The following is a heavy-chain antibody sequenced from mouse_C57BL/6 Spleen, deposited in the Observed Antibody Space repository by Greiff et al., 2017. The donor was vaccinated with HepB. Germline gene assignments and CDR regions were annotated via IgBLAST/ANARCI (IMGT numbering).Heavy chain of an antibody. V-gene: IGHV3-6*01. CDR2: ISYDGSN. D-gene: IGHD2-4*01. J-gene: IGHJ3*01. CDR1: GYSITSGYY. CDR3: ARGGVYDYFSWFAY. Sequence: EVKLMESGPGLVKPSQSLSLTCSVTGYSITSGYYWNWIRQFPGNKLEWMGYISYDGSNNYNPSLKNRISITRDTSKNQFFLKLNSVTTEDTATYYCARGGVYDYFSWFAYWGQGTLVTVSA.